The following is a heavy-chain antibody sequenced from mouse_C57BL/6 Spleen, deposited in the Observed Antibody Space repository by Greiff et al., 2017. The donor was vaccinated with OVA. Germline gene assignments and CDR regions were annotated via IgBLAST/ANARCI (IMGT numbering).Heavy chain of an antibody. CDR1: GFNIKDDY. CDR2: IDPENGDT. CDR3: TTHYYGSSYFFAY. V-gene: IGHV14-4*01. Sequence: VQLKESGAELVRPGASVKLSCTASGFNIKDDYMHWVKQRPEQGLEWIGWIDPENGDTEYASKFQGKATITADTSSNTAYLQLSSLTSEDTAVYYCTTHYYGSSYFFAYWGQGTLVTVSA. D-gene: IGHD1-1*01. J-gene: IGHJ3*01.